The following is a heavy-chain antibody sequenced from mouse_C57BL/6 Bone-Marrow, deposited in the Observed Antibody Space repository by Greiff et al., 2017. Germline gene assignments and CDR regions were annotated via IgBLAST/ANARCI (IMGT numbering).Heavy chain of an antibody. Sequence: VMLVESGGGLVKPGGSLKLSCAASGFTFSDYGMHWVRQAPEKGLEWVAYISSGSSTIYYADTVKGRFTISRDNAKNTLFLQMTSLRSEDTAMYYCATLYYYGSSRYWYFDVWGTGTTVTVSS. CDR1: GFTFSDYG. CDR2: ISSGSSTI. J-gene: IGHJ1*03. D-gene: IGHD1-1*01. CDR3: ATLYYYGSSRYWYFDV. V-gene: IGHV5-17*01.